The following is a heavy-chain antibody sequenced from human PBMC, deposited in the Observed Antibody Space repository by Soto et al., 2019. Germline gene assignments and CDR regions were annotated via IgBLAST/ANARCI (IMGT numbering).Heavy chain of an antibody. Sequence: QVQLVESGGGVVQPGGSLTLSCAASGFTFSDYGMHWARQAPGKWLEWLTFISFDEAKDKYYSAPVRGRFSISRDNSKNTLSLQMNSLRSEDTAVYYCAKGTYGGSAPYDYGMDVWGQGTTVTVSS. D-gene: IGHD3-22*01. V-gene: IGHV3-30*18. CDR1: GFTFSDYG. J-gene: IGHJ6*02. CDR3: AKGTYGGSAPYDYGMDV. CDR2: ISFDEAKDK.